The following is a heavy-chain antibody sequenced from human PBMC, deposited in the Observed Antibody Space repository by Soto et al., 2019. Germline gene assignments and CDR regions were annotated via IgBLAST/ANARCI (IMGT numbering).Heavy chain of an antibody. CDR3: ARQTLGTYYYYYGMDV. Sequence: GWSLRLSCAASGFTFSSYSMNWVRQAPGKGLEWVSSISSSSSYIYYADSVKGRFIISRDNAKNSLYLQMNSLRAEDTALYYCARQTLGTYYYYYGMDVWGQGTTVTVYS. D-gene: IGHD7-27*01. CDR1: GFTFSSYS. CDR2: ISSSSSYI. V-gene: IGHV3-21*01. J-gene: IGHJ6*02.